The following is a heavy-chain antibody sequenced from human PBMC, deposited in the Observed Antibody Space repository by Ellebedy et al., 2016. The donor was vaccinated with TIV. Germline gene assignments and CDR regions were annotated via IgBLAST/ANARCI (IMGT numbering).Heavy chain of an antibody. V-gene: IGHV3-7*03. CDR3: ARKITFGGVIATGTRPPDY. CDR1: GFTFSSYA. D-gene: IGHD3-16*02. CDR2: IKQDGSEK. J-gene: IGHJ4*02. Sequence: GESLKISXAASGFTFSSYAMSWVRQAPGKGLEWVANIKQDGSEKYYVDSVKGRFTISRDNAKNSLYLQMNSLRAEDTAVYYCARKITFGGVIATGTRPPDYWGQGTLVTVSS.